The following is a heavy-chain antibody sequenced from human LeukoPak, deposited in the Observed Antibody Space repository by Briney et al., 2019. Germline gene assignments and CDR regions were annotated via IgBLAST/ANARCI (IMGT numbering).Heavy chain of an antibody. CDR2: ISGSGGST. CDR1: GFTFSSYA. CDR3: ARAMTSVYDSSGSYMDV. J-gene: IGHJ6*03. Sequence: GGSLRLSCAASGFTFSSYAMSWVRQAPGKGLEWVSAISGSGGSTYYADSVKGRFTISRDNSKNTLYLQMNSLRAEDTAVYYCARAMTSVYDSSGSYMDVWGKGTTVTVSS. D-gene: IGHD3-22*01. V-gene: IGHV3-23*01.